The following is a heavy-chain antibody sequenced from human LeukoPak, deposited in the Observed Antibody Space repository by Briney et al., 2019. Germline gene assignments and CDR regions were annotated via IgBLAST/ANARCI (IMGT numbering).Heavy chain of an antibody. CDR1: GFAFNTYA. CDR2: IWHDGSHK. J-gene: IGHJ4*02. CDR3: AREIFGWGSYPEF. D-gene: IGHD3-16*02. V-gene: IGHV3-33*01. Sequence: GGSLRLSCAASGFAFNTYAMHWVRRAPGQGLEWVALIWHDGSHKFYSNSVRGQFTIPRDNSKNTVSLQMNNLRPEDTAVYYCAREIFGWGSYPEFWGEGTLVTVSS.